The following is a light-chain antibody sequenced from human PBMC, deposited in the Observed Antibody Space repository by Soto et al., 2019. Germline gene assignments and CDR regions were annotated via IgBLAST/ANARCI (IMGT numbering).Light chain of an antibody. CDR3: QQYDNWPPWT. CDR2: GAS. J-gene: IGKJ1*01. CDR1: QSLGSN. Sequence: EILMTQSPATLSVSRGERATLSCRASQSLGSNLAWYQQKPGQAPRLLIYGASTRATGIPARFIGSGSGTEFTLTISSLQSEDFAIYYCQQYDNWPPWTFGQGTKVDIK. V-gene: IGKV3D-15*01.